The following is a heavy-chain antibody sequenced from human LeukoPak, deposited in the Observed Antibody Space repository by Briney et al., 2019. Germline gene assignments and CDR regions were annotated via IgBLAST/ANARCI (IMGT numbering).Heavy chain of an antibody. J-gene: IGHJ4*02. Sequence: GGSLRLSGAASGFTVSSNYMSWVRQAPGKGLEWVSVIYSGGSTYYADSVKGRFTISRDNSKNTLYLQMNSLRAEDTAVYYCATTGTTGYWGQGTLVTVSS. CDR1: GFTVSSNY. V-gene: IGHV3-53*01. CDR3: ATTGTTGY. CDR2: IYSGGST. D-gene: IGHD1-14*01.